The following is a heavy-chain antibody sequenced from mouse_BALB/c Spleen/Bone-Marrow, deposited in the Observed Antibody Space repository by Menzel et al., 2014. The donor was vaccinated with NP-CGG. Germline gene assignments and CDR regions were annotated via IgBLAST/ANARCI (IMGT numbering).Heavy chain of an antibody. Sequence: DVMLVESGGGLVQPGGSRKLSCAASGFTFSNFGMHWFRQSPEKGLEWVAFVSTGSTIIYYADTVKGRFTISRDNPENTLFLQMTSLRSEDTAIYYCAGSHFYGNYFDYWGQGTTLTASS. V-gene: IGHV5-17*02. J-gene: IGHJ2*01. CDR2: VSTGSTII. CDR3: AGSHFYGNYFDY. D-gene: IGHD2-1*01. CDR1: GFTFSNFG.